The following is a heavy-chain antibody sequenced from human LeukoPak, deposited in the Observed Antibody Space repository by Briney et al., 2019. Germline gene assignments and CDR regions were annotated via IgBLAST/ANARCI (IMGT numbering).Heavy chain of an antibody. CDR3: ARGTYSSGWSLGFDP. CDR1: GGSISSGGYF. Sequence: SSETLSLTCTVSGGSISSGGYFWSWIRQHPGKGLEWIGYIYYGGSTYYNPSLKSRLTMSVDTSENQFSLRLTSVTAADTAVYYCARGTYSSGWSLGFDPWGQGTLVTVSS. V-gene: IGHV4-31*03. J-gene: IGHJ5*02. CDR2: IYYGGST. D-gene: IGHD6-19*01.